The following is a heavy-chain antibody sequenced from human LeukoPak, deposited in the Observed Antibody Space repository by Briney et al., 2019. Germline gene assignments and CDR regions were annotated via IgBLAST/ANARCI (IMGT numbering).Heavy chain of an antibody. J-gene: IGHJ6*02. V-gene: IGHV3-9*01. CDR1: GFTFDDYA. D-gene: IGHD1-26*01. CDR3: AKDVVGATPFYYGMDV. Sequence: HPGRSLRLSCAASGFTFDDYAMHWVRQAPGKGLEWVSGISWNSGSIGYADSVKGRFTISRDNAKNSLYLQMNSLRAEDTALYYCAKDVVGATPFYYGMDVWGQGTTVPVSS. CDR2: ISWNSGSI.